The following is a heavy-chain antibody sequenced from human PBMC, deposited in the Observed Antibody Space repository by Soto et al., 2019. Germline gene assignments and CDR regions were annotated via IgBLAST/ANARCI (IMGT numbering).Heavy chain of an antibody. V-gene: IGHV1-69*12. CDR1: GGTFSSYA. CDR3: AREGGMTPKNNWFDP. J-gene: IGHJ5*02. CDR2: IITIVGTA. D-gene: IGHD3-16*01. Sequence: QVQLVQSGAEVKKPGSSVKVSCKASGGTFSSYAISWVRQAPGQGLEWMGGIITIVGTANYAQKFQGRVTVTADESTSTAYMERGSLRSEDTAVYYCAREGGMTPKNNWFDPWGQGTLVTVSS.